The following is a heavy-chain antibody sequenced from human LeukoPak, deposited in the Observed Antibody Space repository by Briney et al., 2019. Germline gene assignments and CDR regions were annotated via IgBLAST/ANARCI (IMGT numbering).Heavy chain of an antibody. D-gene: IGHD5-18*01. CDR3: ARLDTAMGVDY. Sequence: GASVKVSCKASGYTFTSYDINWVRQATGQGLEWMGWMNPNRGNTGYAQKFQGRVTITRNTSISTAYMELSSLRSEDTAVYYCARLDTAMGVDYWGQGTLVTVSS. CDR2: MNPNRGNT. J-gene: IGHJ4*02. V-gene: IGHV1-8*03. CDR1: GYTFTSYD.